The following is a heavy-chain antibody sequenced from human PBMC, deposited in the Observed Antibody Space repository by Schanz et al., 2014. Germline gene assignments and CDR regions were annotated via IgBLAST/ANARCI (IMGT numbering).Heavy chain of an antibody. J-gene: IGHJ4*02. Sequence: QVQLLQSGAEVKKPGASVTVSCKASGYTFTRYGINWVRQAPGQGLEWMGWISAYNGNTNYAQKLQGRVTMTTDTSASAAYIELRSLRSDDTAVYYCARCGYSSGWYDRDIARFDYWGQGTLVTVSS. CDR2: ISAYNGNT. D-gene: IGHD6-19*01. V-gene: IGHV1-18*01. CDR3: ARCGYSSGWYDRDIARFDY. CDR1: GYTFTRYG.